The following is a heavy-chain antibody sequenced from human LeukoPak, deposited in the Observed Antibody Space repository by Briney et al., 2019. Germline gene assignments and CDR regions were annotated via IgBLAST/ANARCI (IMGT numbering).Heavy chain of an antibody. Sequence: GASVKVSCKASGYTFTSYGISWVRQAPGQGLEWMGWISAYNGNTNYAQKLQGRVTMTTDTSTSTAYMELRSLRSDDTAVYYCARDHMYYDFWSGYPQNWFDPWGQGTLVTVSS. V-gene: IGHV1-18*01. J-gene: IGHJ5*02. CDR1: GYTFTSYG. D-gene: IGHD3-3*01. CDR2: ISAYNGNT. CDR3: ARDHMYYDFWSGYPQNWFDP.